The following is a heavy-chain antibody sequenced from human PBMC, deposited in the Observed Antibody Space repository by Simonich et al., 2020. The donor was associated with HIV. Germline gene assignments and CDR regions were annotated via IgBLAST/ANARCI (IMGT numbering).Heavy chain of an antibody. CDR1: GYTFTSYY. V-gene: IGHV1-46*01. J-gene: IGHJ4*02. Sequence: QVQLVQSGAEVKKPGASVKVSCKASGYTFTSYYMHWVRQAPGQGFEWMGKINPIGGSTSYAQKFQGRVTMTRDTSTSTVYMERSSLRAEDTAVYYCARGEGVVTVFDYWGQGTLVTVSS. CDR2: INPIGGST. D-gene: IGHD2-21*02. CDR3: ARGEGVVTVFDY.